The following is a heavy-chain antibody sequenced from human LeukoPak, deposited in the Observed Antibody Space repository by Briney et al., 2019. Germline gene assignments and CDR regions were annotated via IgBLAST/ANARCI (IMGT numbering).Heavy chain of an antibody. CDR3: ARNSGYNRGNYDDVFDI. CDR2: INPSGGAT. J-gene: IGHJ3*02. V-gene: IGHV1-46*01. Sequence: ASVKVSCKASGYTFTNYYVHWLRQAPGQGLEWMGIINPSGGATSYAQKFQGRVTMTRDMSTSTVYMELSSLRPDDTAVYYCARNSGYNRGNYDDVFDISGQGTKITVSS. D-gene: IGHD1-7*01. CDR1: GYTFTNYY.